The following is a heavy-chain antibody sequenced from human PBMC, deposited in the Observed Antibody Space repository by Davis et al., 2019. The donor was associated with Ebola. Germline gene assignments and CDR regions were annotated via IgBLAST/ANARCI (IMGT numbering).Heavy chain of an antibody. CDR3: VRNVGLTTADLSDY. CDR1: GYTFRNSA. D-gene: IGHD1/OR15-1a*01. V-gene: IGHV1-18*01. J-gene: IGHJ4*02. Sequence: AASVKVSCKASGYTFRNSAISWVRQAPGQGLEWMGWISAYNGNTNYAQILQGRVTMTTDTSTGTAYMELRSLRSADTAVYYCVRNVGLTTADLSDYWGQGTLVTVSS. CDR2: ISAYNGNT.